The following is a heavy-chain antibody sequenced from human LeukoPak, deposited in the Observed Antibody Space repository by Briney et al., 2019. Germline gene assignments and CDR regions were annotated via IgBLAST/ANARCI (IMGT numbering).Heavy chain of an antibody. CDR3: AKSRSGSANWALQIFDN. CDR1: GFTFSSYA. V-gene: IGHV3-23*01. Sequence: GGSLRLSCAASGFTFSSYAMSWVRQAPGKGLEWVSGISGSGGTTYYADSVKGRFTISRDSSKNTLYLQMNSLRAEDTAVYYCAKSRSGSANWALQIFDNWGQGTLVTVSS. CDR2: ISGSGGTT. J-gene: IGHJ4*02. D-gene: IGHD1-1*01.